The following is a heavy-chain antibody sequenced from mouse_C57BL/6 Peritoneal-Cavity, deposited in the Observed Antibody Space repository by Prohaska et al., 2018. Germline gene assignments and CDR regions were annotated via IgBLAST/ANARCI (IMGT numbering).Heavy chain of an antibody. V-gene: IGHV4-1*01. CDR2: INPDSSTI. Sequence: EVKLLQSGGGLVQPGGSLKLSCAASGIAFSRYWMSWVRQAPGKGLEWIGEINPDSSTINYAPYLKDKFIISRDNAKNTLYLQMSKVRSEDTALYYCARRGVTTVVAHWYFDVWGTGTTVTVSS. D-gene: IGHD1-1*01. CDR1: GIAFSRYW. J-gene: IGHJ1*03. CDR3: ARRGVTTVVAHWYFDV.